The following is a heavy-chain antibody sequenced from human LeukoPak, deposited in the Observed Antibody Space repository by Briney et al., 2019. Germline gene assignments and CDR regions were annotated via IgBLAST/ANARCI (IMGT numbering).Heavy chain of an antibody. J-gene: IGHJ4*02. D-gene: IGHD6-19*01. CDR3: ARVSGSGGAFDY. CDR2: INPNSGGT. Sequence: ASVKVSCKASGYTFTGYYMHWVRQAPGQGLEWMGRINPNSGGTNYAQKFQGRVTMTRDTSIITAYMELSRLRSDDTAVYYCARVSGSGGAFDYWGQGTLVTVSS. V-gene: IGHV1-2*06. CDR1: GYTFTGYY.